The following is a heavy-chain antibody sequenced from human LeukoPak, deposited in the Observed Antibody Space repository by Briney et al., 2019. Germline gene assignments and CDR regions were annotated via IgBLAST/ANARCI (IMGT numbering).Heavy chain of an antibody. CDR3: VKVMERGVAGTGAYFDY. J-gene: IGHJ4*02. CDR1: GFTFSSYA. CDR2: ISSNGGST. Sequence: GGSLRLSCSASGFTFSSYAMHWVRQAPGKGLEYVSAISSNGGSTYYADSVKGRFTISRDNSKNTLYLQMSSLRAEDTAVYYCVKVMERGVAGTGAYFDYWGQGTLVTVSS. V-gene: IGHV3-64D*09. D-gene: IGHD6-19*01.